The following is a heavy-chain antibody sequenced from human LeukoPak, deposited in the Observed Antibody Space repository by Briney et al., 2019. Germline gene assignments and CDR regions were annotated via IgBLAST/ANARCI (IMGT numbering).Heavy chain of an antibody. CDR3: ARSWVWGGSENYYYDSSGYFFDY. V-gene: IGHV1-3*01. J-gene: IGHJ4*02. Sequence: GASVKVSCKASGYTFTGYAIHWVRQAPGQRLEWMGWINAGNGNTKYSQKFQGRVTVTRDTSASTAYMELSGLRSEDTAVYYCARSWVWGGSENYYYDSSGYFFDYWGQGTLVTVSS. CDR1: GYTFTGYA. CDR2: INAGNGNT. D-gene: IGHD3-22*01.